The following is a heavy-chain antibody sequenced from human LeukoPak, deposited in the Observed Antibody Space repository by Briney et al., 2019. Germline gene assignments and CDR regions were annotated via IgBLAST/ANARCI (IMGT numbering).Heavy chain of an antibody. CDR1: GGSFSGYY. CDR2: MNHSGST. D-gene: IGHD4-17*01. J-gene: IGHJ1*01. Sequence: SETLSLTCAVYGGSFSGYYWSWLRQPPGKGLEWIGEMNHSGSTNYNPSLKRRVDILVATSKTQFSLKLTSVTAADPAVYYCARGHSPVTTKVSYFQHWGQGTLVTVSS. V-gene: IGHV4-34*01. CDR3: ARGHSPVTTKVSYFQH.